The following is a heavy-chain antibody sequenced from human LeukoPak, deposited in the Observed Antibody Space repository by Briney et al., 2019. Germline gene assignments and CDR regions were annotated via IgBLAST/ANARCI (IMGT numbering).Heavy chain of an antibody. V-gene: IGHV1-69*13. CDR1: GGTFSSYA. J-gene: IGHJ4*02. CDR3: ARDYPYYYGSSGYPILF. D-gene: IGHD3-22*01. CDR2: IIPIFGTA. Sequence: ASVKVSCKASGGTFSSYAISWVRQAPGQGLEWMGGIIPIFGTANYAQKFQGRVTITADESTSTAYMELSSLRSEDTAVYYCARDYPYYYGSSGYPILFWGQGTLVTVSS.